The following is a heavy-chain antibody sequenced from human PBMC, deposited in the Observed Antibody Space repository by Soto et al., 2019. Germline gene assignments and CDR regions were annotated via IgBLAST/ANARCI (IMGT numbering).Heavy chain of an antibody. CDR1: GFTFSSYW. Sequence: PGGSLSLSCAASGFTFSSYWMSWVRQAPGKGLEWVANIKPDGSQKWYGDSVKGRFTISRDNAKNSLYLQMNSLRAEDTAVYYCARGDYHDISGPFSDAFDIWGQGTMVTVSS. CDR3: ARGDYHDISGPFSDAFDI. CDR2: IKPDGSQK. J-gene: IGHJ3*02. D-gene: IGHD3-22*01. V-gene: IGHV3-7*04.